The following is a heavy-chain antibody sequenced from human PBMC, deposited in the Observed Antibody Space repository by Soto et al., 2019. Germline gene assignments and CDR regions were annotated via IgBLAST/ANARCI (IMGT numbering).Heavy chain of an antibody. CDR1: GYTFTSYG. V-gene: IGHV1-18*01. Sequence: ASVKVSCKASGYTFTSYGISWVRQAPGQGLEWMGWRSAYNGNTNYAQKLQGRVTMTTDTSTSTAYMELRSLSSDDTAVYYCARTDDSVVVVAVYLLSRWGQVTLVTVSS. D-gene: IGHD2-15*01. CDR3: ARTDDSVVVVAVYLLSR. J-gene: IGHJ4*02. CDR2: RSAYNGNT.